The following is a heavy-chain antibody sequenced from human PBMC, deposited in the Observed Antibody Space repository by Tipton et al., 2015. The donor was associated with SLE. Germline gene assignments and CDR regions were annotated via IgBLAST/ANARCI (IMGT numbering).Heavy chain of an antibody. CDR2: IYYSGST. CDR3: ARRWGSSRSYVDV. Sequence: TLSLTCTVSGGSISSSSYYWGWIRQPPGKGLEWIGSIYYSGSTYYNPSLKSRVTISVDTSKSQFSLQLSSVTAADTAVYYCARRWGSSRSYVDVWGKGTTVTVSS. D-gene: IGHD6-13*01. V-gene: IGHV4-39*07. J-gene: IGHJ6*04. CDR1: GGSISSSSYY.